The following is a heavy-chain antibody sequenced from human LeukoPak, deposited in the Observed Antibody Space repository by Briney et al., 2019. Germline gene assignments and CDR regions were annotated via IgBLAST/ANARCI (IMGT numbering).Heavy chain of an antibody. CDR1: GGSISSYY. Sequence: KRSESLSLTCTVSGGSISSYYWSWSRQPPGKGLEWIAYIYYSVTTKYNASLKSRVTMSVDTSKNQFSLKLSSVTAADTAVYYCARMVRGVIDAFEIWGQRTMGSASS. CDR2: IYYSVTT. J-gene: IGHJ3*02. V-gene: IGHV4-59*01. CDR3: ARMVRGVIDAFEI. D-gene: IGHD3-10*01.